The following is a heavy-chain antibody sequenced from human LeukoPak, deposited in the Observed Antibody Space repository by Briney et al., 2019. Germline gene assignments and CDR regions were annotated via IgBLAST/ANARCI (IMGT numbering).Heavy chain of an antibody. J-gene: IGHJ4*02. D-gene: IGHD3-10*01. V-gene: IGHV3-30*18. CDR1: GFTFSSYS. CDR3: AKDNSYYYSSGSYYQYFDS. Sequence: GGSLRLSCAASGFTFSSYSMNWVRQAPGKGLVWVAAISYDGSNKYYADSVRGRFTISRDNSKNTLYLHMNSLRAEDTAVYYCAKDNSYYYSSGSYYQYFDSWGQGTLVTVSS. CDR2: ISYDGSNK.